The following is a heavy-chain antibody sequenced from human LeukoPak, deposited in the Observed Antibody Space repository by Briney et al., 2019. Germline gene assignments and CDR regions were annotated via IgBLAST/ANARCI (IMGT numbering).Heavy chain of an antibody. CDR1: GGSISSYY. CDR2: IYYSGST. J-gene: IGHJ4*02. V-gene: IGHV4-59*01. Sequence: SETLSLTCTVSGGSISSYYWSWIRQPPGKGLEWIGYIYYSGSTNYNPSLKSRVTISVDTSKNQFSLKLSSVTAADTAVYYCARATYYYDSSDYWGQGTLVTVSS. CDR3: ARATYYYDSSDY. D-gene: IGHD3-22*01.